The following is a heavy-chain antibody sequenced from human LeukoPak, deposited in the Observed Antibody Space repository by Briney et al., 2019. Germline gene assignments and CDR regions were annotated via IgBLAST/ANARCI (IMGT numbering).Heavy chain of an antibody. CDR1: GGSISSYY. Sequence: SETLSLTCTASGGSISSYYWSWIRQPPGKGLEWIGYIYYSGSTNYNPSLKSRVTISVDTSKNQFSLKLSSVTAADTAVYYCARYSSGTYLDFWGQGTLVTVSS. CDR2: IYYSGST. CDR3: ARYSSGTYLDF. J-gene: IGHJ4*02. D-gene: IGHD3-10*01. V-gene: IGHV4-59*08.